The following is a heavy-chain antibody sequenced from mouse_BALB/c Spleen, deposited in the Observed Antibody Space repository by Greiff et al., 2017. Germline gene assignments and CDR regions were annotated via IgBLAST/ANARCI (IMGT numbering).Heavy chain of an antibody. V-gene: IGHV2-2*02. J-gene: IGHJ4*01. Sequence: VQLQQSGPGLVQPSQSLSITCTVSGFSLTSYGVHWVRQSPGKGLEWLGVIWSGGSTDYNAAFISRLSISKDNSKSQVFFKMNSLQANDTAIYYCARGGIYYDYDGAMDYWGQGTSGTVSS. CDR2: IWSGGST. CDR1: GFSLTSYG. D-gene: IGHD2-4*01. CDR3: ARGGIYYDYDGAMDY.